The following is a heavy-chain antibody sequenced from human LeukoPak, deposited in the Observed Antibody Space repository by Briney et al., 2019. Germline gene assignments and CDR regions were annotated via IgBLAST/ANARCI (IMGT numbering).Heavy chain of an antibody. J-gene: IGHJ5*02. D-gene: IGHD3-16*01. Sequence: SETLSLTCTVSGGSISSYYWSWIRQPPGKGLEWIGYIYYSGSTNYNPSLKSRVTISVDTSKNQFSLKLSSVTAADTAVYSCASGVNWIDPWGQGTLVTVSS. CDR1: GGSISSYY. V-gene: IGHV4-59*01. CDR2: IYYSGST. CDR3: ASGVNWIDP.